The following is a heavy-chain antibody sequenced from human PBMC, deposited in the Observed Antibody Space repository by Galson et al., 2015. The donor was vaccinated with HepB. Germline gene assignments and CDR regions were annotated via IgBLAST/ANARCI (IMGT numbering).Heavy chain of an antibody. V-gene: IGHV3-15*01. Sequence: SLRLSCAGSEFSMSDAWMSWVRQAPGRGLEWIGRIKRKSEGGTTEYGAPLKGRVSISRDESQNTPYLLMNGLETEDTAIYHCATGGHYFGAWGQGTLVTVSS. CDR3: ATGGHYFGA. CDR1: EFSMSDAW. J-gene: IGHJ4*02. D-gene: IGHD3-10*01. CDR2: IKRKSEGGTT.